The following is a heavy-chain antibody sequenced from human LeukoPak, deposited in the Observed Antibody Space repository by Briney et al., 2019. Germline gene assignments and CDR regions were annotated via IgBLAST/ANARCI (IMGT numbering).Heavy chain of an antibody. D-gene: IGHD2-8*01. J-gene: IGHJ3*02. CDR1: GYTFTGYY. CDR2: INPNSGGT. CDR3: ARAEVVLMVYAIGEAFDI. V-gene: IGHV1-2*02. Sequence: ASVKVSCKASGYTFTGYYMHWVRQAPGQGLEWMGRINPNSGGTNYAQKFQGRVTMTRDTSISTAYMELSRLRSDDTAVYYCARAEVVLMVYAIGEAFDIWGQGTMVTVSS.